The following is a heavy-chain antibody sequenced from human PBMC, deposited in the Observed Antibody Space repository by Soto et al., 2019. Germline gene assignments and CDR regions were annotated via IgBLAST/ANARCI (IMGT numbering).Heavy chain of an antibody. V-gene: IGHV5-51*01. CDR2: IYPGDSDT. D-gene: IGHD2-2*01. Sequence: GESLKISCKGSGYSFTSYWIGWVRQMPGKGLEWMGIIYPGDSDTRYSPSFQGQFTISGDKSISTAYLQWSSLKTSNTAMYYCARQDPGGYCSSTSCYLYFDYWGQGTLVTVSS. CDR3: ARQDPGGYCSSTSCYLYFDY. J-gene: IGHJ4*02. CDR1: GYSFTSYW.